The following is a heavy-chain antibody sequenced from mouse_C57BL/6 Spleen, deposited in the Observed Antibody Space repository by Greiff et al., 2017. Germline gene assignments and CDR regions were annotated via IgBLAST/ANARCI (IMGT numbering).Heavy chain of an antibody. CDR2: ISYSGST. Sequence: EVKVVESGPGMVKPSQSLSLTCTVTGYSITSGYDWHWIRHFPGNKLEWMGYISYSGSTNYNPSLKSRISITHDTSKNHFFLKLNSVTTEDTATYYCATLDSSGSWFAYWGQGTLVTVSA. V-gene: IGHV3-1*01. J-gene: IGHJ3*01. CDR3: ATLDSSGSWFAY. CDR1: GYSITSGYD. D-gene: IGHD3-2*02.